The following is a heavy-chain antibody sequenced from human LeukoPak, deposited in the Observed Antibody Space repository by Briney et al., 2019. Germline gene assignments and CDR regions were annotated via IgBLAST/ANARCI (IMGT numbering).Heavy chain of an antibody. CDR1: GFTVSSNY. CDR3: ARVDFGAGPFDI. CDR2: IYTSGST. J-gene: IGHJ3*02. D-gene: IGHD3-3*01. V-gene: IGHV4-4*07. Sequence: GSLRLSCAASGFTVSSNYMSWVRQAPGKGLEWIGRIYTSGSTNYNPSLKSRVTMSVDTSENQFSLKLSSVTAADTAVYYCARVDFGAGPFDIWGQGTMVTVSS.